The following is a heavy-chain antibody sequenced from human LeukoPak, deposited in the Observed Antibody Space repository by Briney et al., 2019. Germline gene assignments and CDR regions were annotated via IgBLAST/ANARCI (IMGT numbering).Heavy chain of an antibody. CDR3: ARDASKLHY. V-gene: IGHV3-23*01. D-gene: IGHD2-21*01. J-gene: IGHJ4*02. CDR2: ISGSGGST. Sequence: GGSLRLSCAASGFTFSSYGMSWVRQAPGKGLEWVSAISGSGGSTYYADSVKGRFTISRDNAKNSLYLQMNSLRAEDTAVYYCARDASKLHYWGQGTLVTVSS. CDR1: GFTFSSYG.